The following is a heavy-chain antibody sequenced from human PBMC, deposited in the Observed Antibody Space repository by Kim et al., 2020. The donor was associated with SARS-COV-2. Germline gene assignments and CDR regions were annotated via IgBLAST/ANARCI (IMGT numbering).Heavy chain of an antibody. CDR1: GFTFSSYA. CDR3: ARDGVVATFLFRY. J-gene: IGHJ4*02. CDR2: ISYDGSNK. Sequence: GGSLRLSCAASGFTFSSYAMHWVRQAPGKGLEWVAVISYDGSNKYYADSVKGRFTISRDNSKNTLYLQMNSLRAEDTAVYYCARDGVVATFLFRYWGQGTLVTVSS. V-gene: IGHV3-30-3*01. D-gene: IGHD5-12*01.